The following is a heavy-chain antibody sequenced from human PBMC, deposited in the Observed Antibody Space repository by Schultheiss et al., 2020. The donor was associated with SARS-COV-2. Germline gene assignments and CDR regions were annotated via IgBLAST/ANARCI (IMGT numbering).Heavy chain of an antibody. Sequence: GGSLRLSCAASGFTFDDYAMHWVRQAPGKGLEWVSLVSWDGGSTYYADSVKGRFTISRDNSKNSLYLQMNSLRAEDTAVYYCARDRASPFWFDPWGQGTLVTVSS. CDR3: ARDRASPFWFDP. CDR1: GFTFDDYA. J-gene: IGHJ5*02. V-gene: IGHV3-43D*04. CDR2: VSWDGGST.